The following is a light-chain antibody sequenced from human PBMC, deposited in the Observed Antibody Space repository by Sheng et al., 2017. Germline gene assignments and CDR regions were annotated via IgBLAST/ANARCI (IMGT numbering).Light chain of an antibody. V-gene: IGLV2-14*02. CDR2: DVS. J-gene: IGLJ2*01. CDR1: SSDVGSYNL. Sequence: QSALTQPASVSGSPGQSITISCTGTSSDVGSYNLVSWYQQHPGKVPKLMIYDVSYRPSGVSNRFSGSKSDNTASLTISGLQAEDEAHYYCNSYTSSHTVVFGGGTKLTVL. CDR3: NSYTSSHTVV.